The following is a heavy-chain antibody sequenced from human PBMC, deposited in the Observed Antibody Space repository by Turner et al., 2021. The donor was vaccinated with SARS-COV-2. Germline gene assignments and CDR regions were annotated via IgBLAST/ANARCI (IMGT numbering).Heavy chain of an antibody. CDR2: IWYDGSNK. D-gene: IGHD3-10*01. J-gene: IGHJ4*02. CDR3: ARDLFQDYGSGSYRLDY. Sequence: HVHLVESGGGVVQPGWSLRLSCAASGVTFSSSGMHWVRQAPGKGLEWVALIWYDGSNKYYADSVKGRFTITRDNSKNTLYLQMNSLRAEDTAVYYCARDLFQDYGSGSYRLDYWGQGTLVTVSS. V-gene: IGHV3-33*01. CDR1: GVTFSSSG.